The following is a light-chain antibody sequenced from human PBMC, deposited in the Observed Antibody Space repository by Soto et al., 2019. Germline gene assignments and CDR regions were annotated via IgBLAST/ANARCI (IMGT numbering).Light chain of an antibody. V-gene: IGKV3-20*01. CDR1: QTVRSSY. CDR2: GAS. J-gene: IGKJ1*01. CDR3: QQYGSSGT. Sequence: EIVLTQSPGTLSLSPGEGGTLSCRASQTVRSSYLAWYQQKPGQAPRLLIYGASNRATGIPDRFSGSGSGTDFTLTISRLEPEDFAVYYCQQYGSSGTFGQGTKVDIK.